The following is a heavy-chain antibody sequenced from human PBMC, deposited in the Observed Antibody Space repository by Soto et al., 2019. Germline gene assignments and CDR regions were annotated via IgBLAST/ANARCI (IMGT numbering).Heavy chain of an antibody. CDR3: ASRAGSGGSFLFDY. Sequence: ASVKVSCKASGYTFTSYDINWVRQATGQGFECLGWMNPNSGNTGYAQKFQDRVTMTRNTSINTAYMELSSLRSEDTAVYYCASRAGSGGSFLFDYWGQGTLVTVSS. CDR1: GYTFTSYD. CDR2: MNPNSGNT. V-gene: IGHV1-8*01. D-gene: IGHD2-15*01. J-gene: IGHJ4*02.